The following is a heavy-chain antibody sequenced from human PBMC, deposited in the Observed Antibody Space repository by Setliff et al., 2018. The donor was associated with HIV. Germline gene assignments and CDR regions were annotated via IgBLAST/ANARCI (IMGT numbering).Heavy chain of an antibody. J-gene: IGHJ4*02. V-gene: IGHV4-59*11. CDR3: AKGAGFYGDYTFDH. D-gene: IGHD4-17*01. CDR2: VYNSGTT. Sequence: PSETLSLTCTVSGASSSSHYWSWIRQPPGKAPEWIGYVYNSGTTKYNPSLKSRVTISVDTSKNQFSLRLNSVTAADTAVYYCAKGAGFYGDYTFDHWGQGRQVTVSS. CDR1: GASSSSHY.